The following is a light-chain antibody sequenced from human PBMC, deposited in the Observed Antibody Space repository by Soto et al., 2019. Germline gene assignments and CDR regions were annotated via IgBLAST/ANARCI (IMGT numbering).Light chain of an antibody. Sequence: QPVLTQSPSASASLGASVKLTCTLTSGHISYAIAWHQQQPEKGPRYVMKINNDGSHIKGDGIPDRFSGSSSGAERYLTISSLQSEDEADYYCQTWGTGPWVFGGGTKVTVL. V-gene: IGLV4-69*02. CDR2: INNDGSH. CDR1: SGHISYA. CDR3: QTWGTGPWV. J-gene: IGLJ3*02.